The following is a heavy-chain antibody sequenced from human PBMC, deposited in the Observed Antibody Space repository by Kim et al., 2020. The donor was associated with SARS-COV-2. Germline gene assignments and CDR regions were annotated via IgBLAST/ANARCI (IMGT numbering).Heavy chain of an antibody. Sequence: SETLSLTCTVSGGSISSGSYYWSWIRQPAGKGLEWIGRIYTSGSTNYNPSLKSRVTISVDTSKNQFSLKLSSVTAADTAVYYCARESYDSSGYYIGYWGQGTLVTVSS. CDR1: GGSISSGSYY. J-gene: IGHJ4*02. CDR3: ARESYDSSGYYIGY. V-gene: IGHV4-61*02. D-gene: IGHD3-22*01. CDR2: IYTSGST.